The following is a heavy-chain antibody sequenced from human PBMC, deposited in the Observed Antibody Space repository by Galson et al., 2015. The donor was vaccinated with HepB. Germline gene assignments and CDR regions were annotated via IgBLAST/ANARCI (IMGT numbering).Heavy chain of an antibody. CDR3: ARDHSTLPHEAQIVVVMSSGAFDI. CDR1: GGTFSSYA. J-gene: IGHJ3*02. D-gene: IGHD3-22*01. V-gene: IGHV1-69*04. Sequence: SVKVSCKASGGTFSSYAISWVRQAPGQGLEWMGRIIPILGIANYAQKFQGRVTITADKSTSTAYMELSSLRSEDTAVYYCARDHSTLPHEAQIVVVMSSGAFDIWGQGTMVTVSS. CDR2: IIPILGIA.